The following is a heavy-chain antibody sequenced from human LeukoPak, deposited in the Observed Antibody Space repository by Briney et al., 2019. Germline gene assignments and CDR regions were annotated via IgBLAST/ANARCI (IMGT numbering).Heavy chain of an antibody. CDR3: ARPVWGVTHDAFDI. CDR1: GGTFSSYT. D-gene: IGHD3-16*01. V-gene: IGHV1-69*02. CDR2: IIPILGIA. J-gene: IGHJ3*02. Sequence: SVKVSCKASGGTFSSYTISWVRPAPGQRLEWMGRIIPILGIANYAQKFQGRVTITADKSTSTAYMELSSLRSEDTAVYYCARPVWGVTHDAFDIWGQGTMVTVSS.